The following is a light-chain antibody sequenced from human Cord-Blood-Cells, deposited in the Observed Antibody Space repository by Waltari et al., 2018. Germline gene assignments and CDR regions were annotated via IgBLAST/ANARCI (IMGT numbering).Light chain of an antibody. CDR1: QSVSSY. J-gene: IGKJ3*01. CDR2: DAS. CDR3: QQRSNWPT. Sequence: EIVLTQSPATLSLSPGERATLSCRASQSVSSYLAWYQQKPGQAPRLLIYDASNRATGIPARFSGSGSATDFTLTISSLEPEDFAVYYGQQRSNWPTFGPGTKVDIK. V-gene: IGKV3-11*01.